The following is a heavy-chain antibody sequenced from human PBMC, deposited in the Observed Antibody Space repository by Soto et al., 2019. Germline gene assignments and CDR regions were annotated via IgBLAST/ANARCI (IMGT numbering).Heavy chain of an antibody. J-gene: IGHJ6*02. D-gene: IGHD3-10*01. CDR1: GFTFSSYG. V-gene: IGHV3-30*02. CDR3: ARDRTYYGSGSKGMDF. CDR2: IRYDGSNI. Sequence: GGSLRLSCAASGFTFSSYGMHWVRQAPGKGLEWLAIIRYDGSNIYYGDSVKGRFTISRDNSKNTLYLQMNSLRAEDTAVYYCARDRTYYGSGSKGMDFWGQGTTVTVSS.